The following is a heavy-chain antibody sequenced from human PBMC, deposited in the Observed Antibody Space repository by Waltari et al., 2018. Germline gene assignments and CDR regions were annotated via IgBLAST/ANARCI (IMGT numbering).Heavy chain of an antibody. CDR3: ARDSSGGYDPSYYYGMDV. CDR1: GGTFSSYA. CDR2: IIPIFGTA. Sequence: QVQLVQSGAEVKKPGSSVKVSCKASGGTFSSYAISWVRQAPGQGLEWMGGIIPIFGTANYAQKFQGRVTITADESTSTAYMELSSLRSEDTAVYYCARDSSGGYDPSYYYGMDVWGQGTTVTVSS. V-gene: IGHV1-69*01. D-gene: IGHD5-12*01. J-gene: IGHJ6*02.